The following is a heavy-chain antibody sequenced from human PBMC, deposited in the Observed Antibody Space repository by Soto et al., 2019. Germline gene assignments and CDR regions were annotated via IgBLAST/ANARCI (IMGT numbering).Heavy chain of an antibody. Sequence: ASVKVSCKASGYIFSNYHMHWVRQAPGQGLEWMGWINPNSGGTNYAQKFQGWVTMTRDTSISTAYMELSRLRSDDTAVYYCARAYNYYDSSGSFDYWGQGSLVTVSS. D-gene: IGHD3-22*01. CDR2: INPNSGGT. J-gene: IGHJ4*02. V-gene: IGHV1-2*04. CDR3: ARAYNYYDSSGSFDY. CDR1: GYIFSNYH.